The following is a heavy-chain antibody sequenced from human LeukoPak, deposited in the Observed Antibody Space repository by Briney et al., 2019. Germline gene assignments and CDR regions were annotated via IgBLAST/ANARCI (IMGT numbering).Heavy chain of an antibody. CDR3: ARRNYYGSGSLGRPFDY. CDR1: GFTFSSYS. J-gene: IGHJ4*02. V-gene: IGHV3-48*02. CDR2: ISSSSSTI. Sequence: PGGSLRLSCAASGFTFSSYSMNWVRQAPGKGLERVSYISSSSSTIYYADSVKGRFTISRDNAKNSLYLQMNSLRDEDTAVYYCARRNYYGSGSLGRPFDYWGQGTLVTVSS. D-gene: IGHD3-10*01.